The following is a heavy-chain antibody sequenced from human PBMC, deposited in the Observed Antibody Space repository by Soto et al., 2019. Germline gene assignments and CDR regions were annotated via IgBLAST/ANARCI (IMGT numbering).Heavy chain of an antibody. V-gene: IGHV1-18*01. Sequence: ASVKVSCKASGYTFTSYGISWVRQAPGQGLEWMGWISAYNGNTNYAQKLQGRVTMTTDTSTSTAYMELRSLRSDDTAVYYCARKREESGYDRLYYFDYWGQGTLVTVSS. J-gene: IGHJ4*02. CDR2: ISAYNGNT. D-gene: IGHD5-12*01. CDR3: ARKREESGYDRLYYFDY. CDR1: GYTFTSYG.